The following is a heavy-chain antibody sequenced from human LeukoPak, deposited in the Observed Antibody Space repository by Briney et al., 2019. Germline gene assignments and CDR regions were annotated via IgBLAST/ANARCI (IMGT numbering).Heavy chain of an antibody. CDR3: ARDMAQWYYYGSGSYYNQYFQH. CDR1: GYTFTSYG. J-gene: IGHJ1*01. CDR2: ISAYNGNT. D-gene: IGHD3-10*01. Sequence: ASVKVSCKASGYTFTSYGISWVRQAPGQGLEWMGWISAYNGNTNYAQKLQGRVTMTTDTSTSTAYMELRSLRSDDTAVYYCARDMAQWYYYGSGSYYNQYFQHWGQGTLVTVSS. V-gene: IGHV1-18*01.